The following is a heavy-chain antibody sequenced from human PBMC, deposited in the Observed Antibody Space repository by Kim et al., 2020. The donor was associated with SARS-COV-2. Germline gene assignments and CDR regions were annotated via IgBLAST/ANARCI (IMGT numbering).Heavy chain of an antibody. Sequence: GGSLRLSCAASGFTFSSYAMHWVRQAPGKGLEWVAVISYDGSNKYYADSVKGRFTISRDNSKNTLYLQMNSLRAEDTAVYYCARDRYSGTHGYYYYGMDVWGQGTTVTVSS. CDR2: ISYDGSNK. V-gene: IGHV3-30*04. D-gene: IGHD1-26*01. J-gene: IGHJ6*02. CDR1: GFTFSSYA. CDR3: ARDRYSGTHGYYYYGMDV.